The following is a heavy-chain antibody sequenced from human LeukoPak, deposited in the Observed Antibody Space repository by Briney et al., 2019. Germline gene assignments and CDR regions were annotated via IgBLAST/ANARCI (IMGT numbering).Heavy chain of an antibody. V-gene: IGHV4-34*01. CDR1: GGSFSGYY. CDR2: INHSGST. D-gene: IGHD2-2*01. Sequence: SETLSLTCAVYGGSFSGYYWSWIRQPPGKGLEWIGEINHSGSTNYNPYPKSRVTISVDSSKNQFTLKLSSVTAADTAVYYCARARPGDIVVVPAAIGMDVWGKGTRVTVSS. J-gene: IGHJ6*04. CDR3: ARARPGDIVVVPAAIGMDV.